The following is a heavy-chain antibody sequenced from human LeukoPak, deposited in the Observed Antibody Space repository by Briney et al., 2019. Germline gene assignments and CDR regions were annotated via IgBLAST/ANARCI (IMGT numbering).Heavy chain of an antibody. CDR3: ARDRHINSWSNDRFDY. Sequence: GGSLRLSCAASRFTFSNYWMTWVRQAPGKGLEWVGNINQDASEIDYVDSVKGRFTISRVNAENSLYLQMNSLRAEDTAIYYCARDRHINSWSNDRFDYWGQGALVTVSS. V-gene: IGHV3-7*01. D-gene: IGHD6-13*01. CDR2: INQDASEI. CDR1: RFTFSNYW. J-gene: IGHJ4*02.